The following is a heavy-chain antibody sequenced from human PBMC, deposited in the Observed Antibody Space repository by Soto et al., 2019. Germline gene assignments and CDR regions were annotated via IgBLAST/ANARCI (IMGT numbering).Heavy chain of an antibody. CDR2: IYSGGNT. Sequence: LRLSCAASGFTVSDNYISWVRQAPGKGLDWVSVIYSGGNTYYADSVKGRFTISRDDSKNTVYLQMNSLRADDTAVYYCAKDLKDYYYDSSGYYQYWGQGTLVTVS. CDR1: GFTVSDNY. CDR3: AKDLKDYYYDSSGYYQY. D-gene: IGHD3-22*01. V-gene: IGHV3-53*01. J-gene: IGHJ4*02.